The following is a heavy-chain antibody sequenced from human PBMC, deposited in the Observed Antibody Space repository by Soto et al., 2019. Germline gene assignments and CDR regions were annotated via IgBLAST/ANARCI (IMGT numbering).Heavy chain of an antibody. CDR1: GYTFTSYA. Sequence: ASVKVSCKASGYTFTSYAMHWVRQAPGQRLEWMAWINAGNGNTKYSQKLQGRVTITRDTSASTARMELSSARSEDTVVYSGARVGGWYYFDYWGQGPLVTVSS. V-gene: IGHV1-3*01. CDR3: ARVGGWYYFDY. D-gene: IGHD6-19*01. CDR2: INAGNGNT. J-gene: IGHJ4*02.